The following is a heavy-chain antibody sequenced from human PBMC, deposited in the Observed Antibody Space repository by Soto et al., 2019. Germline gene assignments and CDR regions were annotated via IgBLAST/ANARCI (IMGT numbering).Heavy chain of an antibody. V-gene: IGHV3-33*01. D-gene: IGHD4-17*01. Sequence: QVQLVESGGGVVQPGRSLRLSCAASGFTFSSYGMHWVRQAPGKGLEWVAVIWYDGSNKYYADSVKGRFTISRDNSKNPRYLQMTSLRAEDTAVYYCARTYGGNGGYWGQGPLVTVSS. CDR3: ARTYGGNGGY. J-gene: IGHJ4*02. CDR1: GFTFSSYG. CDR2: IWYDGSNK.